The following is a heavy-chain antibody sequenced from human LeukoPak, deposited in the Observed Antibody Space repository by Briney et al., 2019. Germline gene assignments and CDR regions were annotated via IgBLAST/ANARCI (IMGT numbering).Heavy chain of an antibody. CDR2: ISAYNGNT. Sequence: GASVKVSCKASGYTFTSYDINWVRQATGQGLEWMGWISAYNGNTNYAQKLQGRVTMTTDTSTSTAYMELRSLRSDDTAVYYCARDQSVRYFDWPYYYYGMDVWGQGTTVTVPS. J-gene: IGHJ6*02. V-gene: IGHV1-18*01. CDR1: GYTFTSYD. CDR3: ARDQSVRYFDWPYYYYGMDV. D-gene: IGHD3-9*01.